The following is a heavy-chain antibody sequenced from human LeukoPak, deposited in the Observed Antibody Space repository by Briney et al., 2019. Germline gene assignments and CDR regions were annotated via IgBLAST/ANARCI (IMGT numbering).Heavy chain of an antibody. Sequence: PGGSLRLSCAASGFTFSSYAMSWVRQAPGKGLEWVSGISGSGGSTHYADSVKGRFTISRDNSKNTLYLQMNSLRDEDTAVYYCAKESRLIWFRESDYWGQGTLVTVSS. V-gene: IGHV3-23*01. D-gene: IGHD3-10*01. CDR3: AKESRLIWFRESDY. CDR1: GFTFSSYA. J-gene: IGHJ4*02. CDR2: ISGSGGST.